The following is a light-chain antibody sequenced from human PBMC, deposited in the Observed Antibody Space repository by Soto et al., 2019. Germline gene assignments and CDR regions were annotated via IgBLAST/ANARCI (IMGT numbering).Light chain of an antibody. CDR1: QSISSW. V-gene: IGKV1-5*03. Sequence: DIQMTQSACALSASVGDRVTITCRASQSISSWLAWYQQKPGKAPKLLIYKASSLESGVPSRFSGSGSGTEFTLTISSLQPDDFATYYCQQYNSYSRTFGQGTKVDIK. J-gene: IGKJ1*01. CDR2: KAS. CDR3: QQYNSYSRT.